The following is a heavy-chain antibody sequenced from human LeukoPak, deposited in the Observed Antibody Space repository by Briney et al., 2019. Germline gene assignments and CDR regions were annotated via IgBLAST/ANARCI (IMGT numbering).Heavy chain of an antibody. CDR3: ARHSRGSHGWFDP. J-gene: IGHJ5*02. Sequence: PGGSLRLSCAASGFTFSDYSMNWIRQPPGKGLEWIGSIYYSGSTYYNPSLKSRVTISVDTSKNQFSLKLSSVTAADTAVYYCARHSRGSHGWFDPWGQGTLVTVSS. CDR1: GFTFSDYS. CDR2: IYYSGST. V-gene: IGHV4-39*01. D-gene: IGHD1-26*01.